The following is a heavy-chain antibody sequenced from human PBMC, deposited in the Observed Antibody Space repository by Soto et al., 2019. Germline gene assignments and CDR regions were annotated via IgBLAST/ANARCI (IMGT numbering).Heavy chain of an antibody. V-gene: IGHV4-30-4*01. CDR2: IYYSRSN. J-gene: IGHJ3*01. CDR3: ARAPVFYDSGGYSHYAFDS. Sequence: PSETLSLTCTVSGGSVSSGHYYWSWIRQPPGKGLEWIGYIYYSRSNYYNPSLKSRLTISIDTSKNQFSLKLSSVTAADAAVYFCARAPVFYDSGGYSHYAFDSWGQGTMVTVS. CDR1: GGSVSSGHYY. D-gene: IGHD3-22*01.